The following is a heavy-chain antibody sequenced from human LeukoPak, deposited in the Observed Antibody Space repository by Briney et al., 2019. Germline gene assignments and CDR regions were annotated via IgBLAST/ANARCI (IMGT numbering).Heavy chain of an antibody. CDR1: GFTFSSYA. J-gene: IGHJ4*02. CDR2: ISYDGSNK. V-gene: IGHV3-30*04. D-gene: IGHD2-15*01. Sequence: PGRCLRLSCAASGFTFSSYAMHWVRQAPGKGLEWVAVISYDGSNKYYADSVKGRFTISRDNSKNTLYLQMNSLRAEDTAVYYCARARWDYWGQGTLVTVSS. CDR3: ARARWDY.